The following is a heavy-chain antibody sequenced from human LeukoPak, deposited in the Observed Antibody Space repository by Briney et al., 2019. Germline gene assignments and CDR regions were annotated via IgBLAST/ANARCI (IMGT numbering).Heavy chain of an antibody. D-gene: IGHD3-3*01. CDR1: GDSITTTTSL. CDR2: MYYGGDT. CDR3: ARGRYHFCGDC. Sequence: SETLSLTCTVSGDSITTTTSLWGWLRQPPGKGMEWIGAMYYGGDTFYSASLRSRATISLDPSNNQFSLSLTYVTAADTAVYYCARGRYHFCGDCWGQGALVTVSS. V-gene: IGHV4-39*07. J-gene: IGHJ4*02.